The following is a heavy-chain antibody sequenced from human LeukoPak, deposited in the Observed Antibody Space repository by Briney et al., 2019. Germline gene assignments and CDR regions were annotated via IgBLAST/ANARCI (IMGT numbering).Heavy chain of an antibody. J-gene: IGHJ4*02. CDR2: INHSGST. V-gene: IGHV4-34*01. CDR1: GGSISSYY. CDR3: ARGTYYDFWSAKNFDY. D-gene: IGHD3-3*01. Sequence: SGTLSLTCTVSGGSISSYYWSWIRQPPGKGLEWIGEINHSGSTNYNPSLKSRVTISVDTSKNQFSLKLSSVTAADTAVYYCARGTYYDFWSAKNFDYWGQGTLVTVSS.